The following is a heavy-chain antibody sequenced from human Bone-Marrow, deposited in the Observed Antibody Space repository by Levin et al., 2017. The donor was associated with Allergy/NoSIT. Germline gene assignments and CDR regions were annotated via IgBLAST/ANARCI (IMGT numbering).Heavy chain of an antibody. V-gene: IGHV3-23*01. CDR1: GFTFSSYA. CDR3: ATWEKP. CDR2: TSGNGGST. Sequence: ETLPLTCAASGFTFSSYAMSWVRQAPGKGLEWVSATSGNGGSTYYAESVKGRFTISRDNSKNTLYLQMNSLRDEDTAVYYCATWEKPWGQGTLVTVSS. J-gene: IGHJ5*02. D-gene: IGHD1-26*01.